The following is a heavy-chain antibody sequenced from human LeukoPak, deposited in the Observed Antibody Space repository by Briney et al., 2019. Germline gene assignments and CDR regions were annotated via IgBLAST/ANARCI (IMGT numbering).Heavy chain of an antibody. Sequence: ASVKVSCKASGGTFSSYAISWVRQAPGQGLEWMGGIIPIFGTANYAQKFQGRVTITADESTSTAYMELSSLRSEDTAVYYCASSSYDSSGYYSSSYFDYWGQETLVTVSS. CDR3: ASSSYDSSGYYSSSYFDY. D-gene: IGHD3-22*01. V-gene: IGHV1-69*13. CDR2: IIPIFGTA. CDR1: GGTFSSYA. J-gene: IGHJ4*02.